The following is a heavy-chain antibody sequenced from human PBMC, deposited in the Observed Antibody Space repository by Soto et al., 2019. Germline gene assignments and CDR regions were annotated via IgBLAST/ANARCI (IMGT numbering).Heavy chain of an antibody. CDR3: ATSYGSGYRAFDF. V-gene: IGHV1-69*04. CDR1: GDTFNFYS. CDR2: VNPILSMS. Sequence: QVQWVQSGAEVKRPGSSVKVSCKASGDTFNFYSINWVRQAPGLGLEWMGRVNPILSMSNYAQRFQGRVTMTADKSTSTAYMELSGLRSEDTAIYYCATSYGSGYRAFDFWGQGALVTVSS. J-gene: IGHJ4*02. D-gene: IGHD3-10*01.